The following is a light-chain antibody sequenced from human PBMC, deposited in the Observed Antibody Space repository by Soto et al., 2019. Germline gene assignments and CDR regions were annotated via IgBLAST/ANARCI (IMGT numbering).Light chain of an antibody. CDR2: GVS. Sequence: EIVMTQSPETLSVSAGERATLSCRASQSISSSLAWYQLKPGQAPRLLIYGVSTRATGIPAWFSGSGSVTEFTRTISRLQSEDVAVYKFQQYSDWPSITFGHWTRLEIK. J-gene: IGKJ5*01. V-gene: IGKV3-15*01. CDR3: QQYSDWPSIT. CDR1: QSISSS.